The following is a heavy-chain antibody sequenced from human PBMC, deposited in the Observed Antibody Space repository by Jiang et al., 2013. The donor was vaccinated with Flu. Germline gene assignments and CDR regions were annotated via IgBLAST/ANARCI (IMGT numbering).Heavy chain of an antibody. J-gene: IGHJ6*02. CDR2: IYTSGST. Sequence: LLKPSETLSLTCTVSGGSISSYYWSWIRQPAGKGLEWIGRIYTSGSTNYNPSLKSRVTMSVDTSKNQFSLKLSSVTAADTAVYYCARVIRDDFWSDYGMDVWGQGPIGHRLL. CDR1: GGSISSYY. V-gene: IGHV4-4*07. CDR3: ARVIRDDFWSDYGMDV. D-gene: IGHD3-3*01.